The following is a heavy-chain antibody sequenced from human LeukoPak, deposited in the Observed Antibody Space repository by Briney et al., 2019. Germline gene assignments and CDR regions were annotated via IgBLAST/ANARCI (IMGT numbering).Heavy chain of an antibody. CDR3: AKGRNDYKYYFDY. Sequence: GGSLRLACAASGFTFSSYAMSWVRQAPGEGLEWVSLISASGGSTYYADSVKGQFTISRDNSKNTLYLQMSSLRAEDTAVYYCAKGRNDYKYYFDYWGQGTLVTVSS. D-gene: IGHD5-24*01. J-gene: IGHJ4*02. V-gene: IGHV3-23*01. CDR2: ISASGGST. CDR1: GFTFSSYA.